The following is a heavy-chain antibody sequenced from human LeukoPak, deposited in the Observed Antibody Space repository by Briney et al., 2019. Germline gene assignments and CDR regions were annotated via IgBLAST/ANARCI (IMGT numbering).Heavy chain of an antibody. V-gene: IGHV5-51*01. CDR2: IYPSDSET. J-gene: IGHJ4*02. D-gene: IGHD5-12*01. CDR3: ARSGYSGYEGDY. CDR1: GYSFTTYW. Sequence: GESLKISLKGFGYSFTTYWIAWVRQVPGKGLEWMGIIYPSDSETRYSPSFQGQGTIPAHKSISTDHVQRSSLKASDTAMYYCARSGYSGYEGDYWGQGTLVTVSS.